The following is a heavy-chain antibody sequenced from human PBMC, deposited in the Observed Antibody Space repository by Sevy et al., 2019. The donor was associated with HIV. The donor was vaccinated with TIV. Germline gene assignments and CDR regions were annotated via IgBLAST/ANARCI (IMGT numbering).Heavy chain of an antibody. D-gene: IGHD3-22*01. CDR3: ARNRDYYDSSGFSY. CDR1: GFSISSYS. J-gene: IGHJ4*02. Sequence: GGSLRLSCVASGFSISSYSVNWVRQAPGKGLEWVSSISSGSSYIKYADSVQGRFTISRDNAKSSLYLQMNSLSAEDTAVYYCARNRDYYDSSGFSYWGQGTLVTVSS. CDR2: ISSGSSYI. V-gene: IGHV3-21*06.